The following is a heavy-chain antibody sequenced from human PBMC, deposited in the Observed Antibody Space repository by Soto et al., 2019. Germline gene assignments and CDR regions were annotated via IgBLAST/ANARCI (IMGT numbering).Heavy chain of an antibody. CDR1: GRSISSYY. Sequence: SETLSLTCTVSGRSISSYYWSWIRQPPGKGLEWIGYIYYSGSTNYNPSLKSRVTISVDTSKNQFSLKLSSVTAADTAVYYCASVDIVATNYYYYMDVWGKGTTVTVS. V-gene: IGHV4-59*01. CDR2: IYYSGST. D-gene: IGHD5-12*01. CDR3: ASVDIVATNYYYYMDV. J-gene: IGHJ6*03.